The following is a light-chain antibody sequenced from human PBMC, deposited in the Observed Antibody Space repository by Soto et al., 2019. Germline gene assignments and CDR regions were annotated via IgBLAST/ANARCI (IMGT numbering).Light chain of an antibody. CDR3: EQYGSSPRT. J-gene: IGKJ1*01. CDR2: GVS. CDR1: QSVTNIY. V-gene: IGKV3-20*01. Sequence: EIVLTQSPDTLSLSPGEAATLSCRASQSVTNIYLAWYQQKFGQAPRLLIYGVSSRPTGIPDRFSGSGSGTDFTLTISRLETEDFAVYYCEQYGSSPRTFGQGTKVDIK.